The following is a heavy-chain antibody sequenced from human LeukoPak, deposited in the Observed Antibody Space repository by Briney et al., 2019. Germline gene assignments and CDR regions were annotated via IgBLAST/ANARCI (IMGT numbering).Heavy chain of an antibody. J-gene: IGHJ4*02. CDR2: ISGSGDNT. V-gene: IGHV3-23*01. Sequence: PGGSLRLSCVTSGFTFKNYGMSWVRQAPGKGLEWVTGISGSGDNTYYADSVKGRFTLSRDNSQHTLFLQLGSLRVADTGVYYCAKEAYYDLWSSHYKGGLDSWGPGTPVTVSS. D-gene: IGHD3-3*01. CDR3: AKEAYYDLWSSHYKGGLDS. CDR1: GFTFKNYG.